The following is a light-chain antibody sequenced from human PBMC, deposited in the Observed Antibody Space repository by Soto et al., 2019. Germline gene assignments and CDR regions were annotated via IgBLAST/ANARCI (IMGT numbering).Light chain of an antibody. V-gene: IGKV1-5*01. J-gene: IGKJ1*01. CDR3: QQYNSYQWT. Sequence: DIQMTQSPSTLSASVGDRVTITCRASQSISSWLAWYQQKPGKAPNLLIYDASNLESGVPSRFSGSGSGTEFSLAISSLQPDVFATYYCQQYNSYQWTFGQGTKVEIK. CDR2: DAS. CDR1: QSISSW.